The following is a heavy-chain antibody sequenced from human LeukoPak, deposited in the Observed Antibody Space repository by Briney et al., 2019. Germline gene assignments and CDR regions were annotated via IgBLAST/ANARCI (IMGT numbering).Heavy chain of an antibody. CDR3: ARVIVGDTHGAFFDY. V-gene: IGHV5-51*01. CDR2: VYPVDIYPDDSPT. CDR1: GYKFTNFR. J-gene: IGHJ4*02. D-gene: IGHD1-26*01. Sequence: GESLKISCKGSGYKFTNFRIGWVRQMPGKGLEWMGLVYPVDIYPDDSPTRYSPSFQGQVTISADNSINTAYLQWNSLKASDTAIYYCARVIVGDTHGAFFDYWGQGTLVTVSS.